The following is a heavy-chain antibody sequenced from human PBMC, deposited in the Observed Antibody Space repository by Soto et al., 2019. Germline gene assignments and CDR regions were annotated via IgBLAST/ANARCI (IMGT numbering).Heavy chain of an antibody. CDR2: IYYSGST. Sequence: QLQLQESGPGLVKPSETLSLTCTVSGGSISSSSYYWGWIRQPPGKGLEWIGSIYYSGSTYYNPSLKSRVTISVDTSKNQFSLKLSAVTAADTAVYYCARLPLERLPPTYYYYYYMDVWGKGTTVTVSS. D-gene: IGHD3-3*01. J-gene: IGHJ6*03. V-gene: IGHV4-39*01. CDR3: ARLPLERLPPTYYYYYYMDV. CDR1: GGSISSSSYY.